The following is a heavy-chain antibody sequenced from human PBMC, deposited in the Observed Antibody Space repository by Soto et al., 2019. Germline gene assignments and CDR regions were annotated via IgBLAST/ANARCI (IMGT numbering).Heavy chain of an antibody. J-gene: IGHJ4*02. D-gene: IGHD2-15*01. CDR2: ISYDGSNK. CDR1: GFTFSSYA. V-gene: IGHV3-30-3*01. Sequence: GGSLRLSCAASGFTFSSYAMHWVRQAPGKGLEWVAVISYDGSNKYYADSVKGRFTISRDNSKNTLYLQMNSLRAEDTAVYYCARAPPHCSGGSCYLDYWGQGTLVTVSS. CDR3: ARAPPHCSGGSCYLDY.